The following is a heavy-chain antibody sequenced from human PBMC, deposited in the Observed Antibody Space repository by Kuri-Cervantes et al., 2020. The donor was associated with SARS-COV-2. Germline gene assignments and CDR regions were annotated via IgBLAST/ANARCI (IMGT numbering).Heavy chain of an antibody. V-gene: IGHV1-69*13. CDR1: GGAFTSYA. CDR3: ARERSTESYYDFWSGYSYYYYYHMDV. J-gene: IGHJ6*03. CDR2: IIPIFGTA. D-gene: IGHD3-3*01. Sequence: SSVTVSCKASGGAFTSYAISWVRQAPGQGLEWMGGIIPIFGTANYAQKFQGRVTITADESTSTAYMELSSLRSEDTAVYYWARERSTESYYDFWSGYSYYYYYHMDVWGKGTTVTVSS.